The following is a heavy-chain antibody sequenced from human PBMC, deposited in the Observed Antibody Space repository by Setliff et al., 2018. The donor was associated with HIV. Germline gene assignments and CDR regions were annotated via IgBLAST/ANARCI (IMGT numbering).Heavy chain of an antibody. CDR2: IKQDGSET. CDR1: GFSFSAYG. Sequence: PGGSLRLSCAASGFSFSAYGMSWVRQAPGKGLEWVANIKQDGSETYYVDSVKGRFTISRDNAKNSLYLQMNSLRAEDTAVYYCAKAPPYYYYMDVWGKGTTVTVSS. CDR3: AKAPPYYYYMDV. J-gene: IGHJ6*03. V-gene: IGHV3-7*01.